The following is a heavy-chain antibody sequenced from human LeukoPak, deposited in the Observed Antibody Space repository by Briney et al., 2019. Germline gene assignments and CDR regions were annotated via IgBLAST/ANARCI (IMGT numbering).Heavy chain of an antibody. CDR1: GFTFSSYG. CDR3: ATTVLEY. Sequence: QAGGSLRLSCAASGFTFSSYGMHWVHQAPGKGLEWVAFIRYDGSNKYYADSVKGRFTISRDNSKNTLYLQMNSLRAEDTAVYYCATTVLEYWGQGTLVTVSS. CDR2: IRYDGSNK. J-gene: IGHJ4*02. D-gene: IGHD4-11*01. V-gene: IGHV3-30*02.